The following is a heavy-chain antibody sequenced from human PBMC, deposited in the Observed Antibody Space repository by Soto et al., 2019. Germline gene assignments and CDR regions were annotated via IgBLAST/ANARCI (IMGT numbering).Heavy chain of an antibody. CDR3: ANHGGSSYYYTDFYY. J-gene: IGHJ4*02. CDR2: ISSSSSYI. D-gene: IGHD3-22*01. Sequence: GGSLRLSCAASGFTFSSYSMNWVRQAPGKGLEWVSSISSSSSYIYYADSVKGRFTISRDNSKDTLYLQMISLRAEDTAVYYCANHGGSSYYYTDFYYWGQGTLVTVSS. V-gene: IGHV3-21*04. CDR1: GFTFSSYS.